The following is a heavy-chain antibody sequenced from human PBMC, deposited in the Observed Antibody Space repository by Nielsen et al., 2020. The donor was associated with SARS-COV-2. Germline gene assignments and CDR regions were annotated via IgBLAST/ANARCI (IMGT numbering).Heavy chain of an antibody. V-gene: IGHV3-7*01. J-gene: IGHJ4*02. Sequence: GESLKISCEASGFSIYSHWMSWFRQAPGKGLEWVADINQDASDKKYVDSVKGRFTISRDNAKNSLFLQMNSLRVEDTAVYYCARQAGELWFDYWGQGTLVTVSS. CDR3: ARQAGELWFDY. CDR2: INQDASDK. D-gene: IGHD1-7*01. CDR1: GFSIYSHW.